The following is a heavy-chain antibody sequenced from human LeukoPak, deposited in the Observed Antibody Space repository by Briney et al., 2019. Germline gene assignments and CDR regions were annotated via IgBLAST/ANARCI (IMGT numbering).Heavy chain of an antibody. CDR1: GYTFTSYE. Sequence: GASVKVSCKASGYTFTSYEINWVRQAPGQGLEWMGWINTITGNPTYAQGFTGRFVFSLDTSVSTAYLQISSLKAEDTAVYYCARGARNYIYWGQGTLVTVSS. D-gene: IGHD5-24*01. V-gene: IGHV7-4-1*02. CDR2: INTITGNP. CDR3: ARGARNYIY. J-gene: IGHJ4*02.